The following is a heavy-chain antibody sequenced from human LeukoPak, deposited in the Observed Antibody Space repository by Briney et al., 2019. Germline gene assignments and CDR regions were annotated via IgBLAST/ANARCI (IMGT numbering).Heavy chain of an antibody. J-gene: IGHJ4*02. V-gene: IGHV3-33*01. CDR1: GFTFSSYG. CDR2: IWYDGSIR. CDR3: ASDPVSYYESSGYPDY. D-gene: IGHD3-22*01. Sequence: GGSLRLSCAASGFTFSSYGMHWVRQAPGGGLEWVAVIWYDGSIREYTYSAKGRFTISKENSKKTMYMQLNCLRAEDTAVYYCASDPVSYYESSGYPDYWGQGTLVTVSS.